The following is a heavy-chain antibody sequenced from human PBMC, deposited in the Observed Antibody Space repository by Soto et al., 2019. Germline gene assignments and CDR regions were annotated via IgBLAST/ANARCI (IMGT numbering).Heavy chain of an antibody. Sequence: EVQLVESGGGLVQPGGSLRLSCAVSGFTLSEHYIDWVRQAPGKGLEWVGRSRNRAQGYSTQYAASVKGRFTTSRDDSMNLLSLQMNSLRTEDTAIYYCVRDTYFSDSIGYTRGFDYWGQGTLVTVSS. CDR2: SRNRAQGYST. J-gene: IGHJ4*02. CDR1: GFTLSEHY. D-gene: IGHD3-22*01. V-gene: IGHV3-72*01. CDR3: VRDTYFSDSIGYTRGFDY.